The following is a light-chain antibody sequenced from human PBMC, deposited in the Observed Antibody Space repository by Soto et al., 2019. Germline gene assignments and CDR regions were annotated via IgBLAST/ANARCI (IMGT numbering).Light chain of an antibody. CDR2: GNS. J-gene: IGLJ2*01. CDR3: QSYDSRLSGSK. V-gene: IGLV1-40*01. CDR1: SSNIGAGYD. Sequence: QSVLTQPPSVSGAPGQRVTISCTGSSSNIGAGYDVHWYQQLPGTAPKLLIYGNSNRPSGVPDRFSGSKSGTSASLAITGLQAEDEADYYCQSYDSRLSGSKFGGGTTLTVL.